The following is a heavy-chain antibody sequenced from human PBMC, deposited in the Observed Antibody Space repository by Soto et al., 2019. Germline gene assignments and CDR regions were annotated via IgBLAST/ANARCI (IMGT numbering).Heavy chain of an antibody. CDR3: AGSAARVNYSYYYLDF. V-gene: IGHV3-33*01. Sequence: QVQLVESGGGVVQPGRSLRLSCAASGFTFSTFGMHWARQAPGKGLEWVAIIWHDGSNKYYADSVKGRFAISRDNSKNPLYLKRNGLRAEDPAVYYCAGSAARVNYSYYYLDFW. CDR2: IWHDGSNK. J-gene: IGHJ6*03. D-gene: IGHD6-6*01. CDR1: GFTFSTFG.